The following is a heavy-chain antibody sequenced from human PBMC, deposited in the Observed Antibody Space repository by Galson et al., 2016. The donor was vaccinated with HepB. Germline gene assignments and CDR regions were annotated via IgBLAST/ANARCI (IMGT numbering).Heavy chain of an antibody. Sequence: SCKASGYTFTSYYMHWVRQAPEQGLEWMGIINPRGGSTRYAEKFQGRVTLTRDTSTSTVYMDLTSLRFEDTAVYYCAVYSSGWHPWGQGTLVTVSS. CDR1: GYTFTSYY. CDR2: INPRGGST. D-gene: IGHD6-19*01. V-gene: IGHV1-46*01. CDR3: AVYSSGWHP. J-gene: IGHJ5*02.